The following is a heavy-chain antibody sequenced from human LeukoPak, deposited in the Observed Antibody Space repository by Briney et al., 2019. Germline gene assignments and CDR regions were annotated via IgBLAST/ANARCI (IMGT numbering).Heavy chain of an antibody. CDR2: IKQDGSEK. Sequence: GGSLRLSCAASGFTFSSYWMSWVRQAPGKGLEWVANIKQDGSEKYYVDSVKGRFTISRDNAKNSLYLQMNSLRAEDTAVYYCARDAEISYDSSGYYYDYWGQGTLVTVSS. CDR3: ARDAEISYDSSGYYYDY. V-gene: IGHV3-7*01. D-gene: IGHD3-22*01. J-gene: IGHJ4*02. CDR1: GFTFSSYW.